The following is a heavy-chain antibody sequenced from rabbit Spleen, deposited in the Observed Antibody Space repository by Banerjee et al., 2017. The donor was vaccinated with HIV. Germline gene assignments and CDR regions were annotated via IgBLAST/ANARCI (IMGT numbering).Heavy chain of an antibody. CDR3: ARELVVNFAVYGYYAMDL. Sequence: QQQLEESGGGLVKPEGSLTLTCTASGFSFSSSYWICWVRQAPGKGLEWIACIYAHSSGSTAYASWVNGRFTISSSTSLNTLTLRMTSLTAADTATYFCARELVVNFAVYGYYAMDLWGPGTLVTVS. J-gene: IGHJ6*01. V-gene: IGHV1S45*01. D-gene: IGHD1-1*01. CDR1: GFSFSSSYW. CDR2: IYAHSSGST.